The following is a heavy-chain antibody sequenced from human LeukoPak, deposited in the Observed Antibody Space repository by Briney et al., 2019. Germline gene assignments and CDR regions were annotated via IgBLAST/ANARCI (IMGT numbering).Heavy chain of an antibody. CDR3: ARRRLGYYFDY. Sequence: SETLSLTCGVYGGSFSVYYWSWIRQPPGKGLEWIGEINPRGSTNYNPSLKSRVTLSADTSKNQFSLTLNSVTAADTAVYYCARRRLGYYFDYWGQGTLVTVSS. J-gene: IGHJ4*02. CDR1: GGSFSVYY. D-gene: IGHD5-24*01. CDR2: INPRGST. V-gene: IGHV4-34*01.